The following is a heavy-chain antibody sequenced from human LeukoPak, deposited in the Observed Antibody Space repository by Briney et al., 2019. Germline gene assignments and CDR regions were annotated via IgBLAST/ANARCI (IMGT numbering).Heavy chain of an antibody. CDR1: GGTFSSYA. V-gene: IGHV1-69*05. CDR2: IIPIFGTA. J-gene: IGHJ4*02. CDR3: VIGYCSSTSCYAGD. Sequence: SVKVSCKASGGTFSSYAISWVRQAPGQGLEWMGGIIPIFGTANYAQKFQGGVTITTDESTSTAYMELSSLRSEDTAVYYCVIGYCSSTSCYAGDWGQGTLVTVSS. D-gene: IGHD2-2*01.